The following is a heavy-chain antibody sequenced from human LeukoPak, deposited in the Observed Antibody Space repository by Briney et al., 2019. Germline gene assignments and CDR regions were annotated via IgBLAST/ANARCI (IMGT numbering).Heavy chain of an antibody. J-gene: IGHJ4*02. CDR3: ARSFTYYYGSGSYYTLDY. CDR2: ISSSSSYI. V-gene: IGHV3-21*01. D-gene: IGHD3-10*01. Sequence: GGSLRLSCAASGFTFSSYSMNWVRQAPGKGLEWVSSISSSSSYIYYADSVKGRFTISRDNAKNSLYLQMNSLRAEDTAVYYCARSFTYYYGSGSYYTLDYWGQGTLVTVSS. CDR1: GFTFSSYS.